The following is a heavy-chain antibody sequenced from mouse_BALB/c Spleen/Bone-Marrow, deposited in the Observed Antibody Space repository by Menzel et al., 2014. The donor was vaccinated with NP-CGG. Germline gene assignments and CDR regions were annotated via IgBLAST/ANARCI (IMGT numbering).Heavy chain of an antibody. J-gene: IGHJ4*01. CDR1: GFTFSSFG. V-gene: IGHV5-17*02. CDR3: AAGTRAMDY. D-gene: IGHD4-1*01. Sequence: EVKLVESGGGLVQPGGSRKLSCAASGFTFSSFGMHWVRQAPEKGLEWVAYISSGSSTIYYADRVKGRFTISRDNPKNTLFLQMTSLRSEDTAMYYCAAGTRAMDYWGQGTSVTVSS. CDR2: ISSGSSTI.